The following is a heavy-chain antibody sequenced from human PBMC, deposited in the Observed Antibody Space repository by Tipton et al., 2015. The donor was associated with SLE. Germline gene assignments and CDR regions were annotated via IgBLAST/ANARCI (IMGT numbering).Heavy chain of an antibody. CDR1: GGSISSYY. V-gene: IGHV4-59*01. Sequence: LRLSCTVSGGSISSYYWSWIRQPPGKGLEWIGYIYYSGSTNYNPSLKSRVTISVDTSKNQFSLKLSSVTAADTAVYYCARDRLHGAEGAFDIWGQGTMVTVSS. D-gene: IGHD2-21*01. CDR2: IYYSGST. J-gene: IGHJ3*02. CDR3: ARDRLHGAEGAFDI.